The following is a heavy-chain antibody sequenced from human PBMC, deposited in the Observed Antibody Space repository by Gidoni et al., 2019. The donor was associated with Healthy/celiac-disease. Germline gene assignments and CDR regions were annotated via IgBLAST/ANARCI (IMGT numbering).Heavy chain of an antibody. D-gene: IGHD4-17*01. Sequence: EVQLLESGGGLVQPGGSLRLSCAASGFTFSSYAMSWVRQAPGKGLLWVSAISVSGGSTYYADSVKGRFTSSRDNSKNTLYLQMNSLRAEDTAVYYCAKSIDDYGDYVLDYWGQGTLVTVAS. CDR2: ISVSGGST. CDR3: AKSIDDYGDYVLDY. CDR1: GFTFSSYA. V-gene: IGHV3-23*01. J-gene: IGHJ4*02.